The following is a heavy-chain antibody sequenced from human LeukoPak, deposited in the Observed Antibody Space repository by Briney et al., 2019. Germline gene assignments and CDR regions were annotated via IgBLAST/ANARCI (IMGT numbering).Heavy chain of an antibody. J-gene: IGHJ4*02. Sequence: GGSLRLSCAASGFTFSTYAMSWVRQIPGKGLGWVSAISGSDDGTYYADSVKGRFTISRDNSRNTLYLQMNTLRAEDTAVYFCAKSPVSSCRGSFCYPFDYWGQGNLVTVSS. CDR2: ISGSDDGT. V-gene: IGHV3-23*01. CDR3: AKSPVSSCRGSFCYPFDY. D-gene: IGHD2-15*01. CDR1: GFTFSTYA.